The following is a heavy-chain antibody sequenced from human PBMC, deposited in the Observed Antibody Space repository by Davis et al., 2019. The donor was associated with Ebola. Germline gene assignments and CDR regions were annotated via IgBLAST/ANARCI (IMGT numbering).Heavy chain of an antibody. J-gene: IGHJ4*02. V-gene: IGHV4-61*08. CDR2: INNSGHT. Sequence: PGGSLRLSCAVSGGSISRRGYSWSWIRQPPGKGLEWIGYINNSGHTNYSPSLRSRVTISIDTSKNQFSLSLTSVTAADTAVYFCAREGGYPYAIDYWGQGILVTVSS. D-gene: IGHD5-18*01. CDR1: GGSISRRGYS. CDR3: AREGGYPYAIDY.